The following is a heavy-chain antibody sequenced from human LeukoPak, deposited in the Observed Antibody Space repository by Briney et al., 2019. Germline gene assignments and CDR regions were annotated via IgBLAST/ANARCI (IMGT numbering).Heavy chain of an antibody. D-gene: IGHD4-11*01. J-gene: IGHJ6*02. V-gene: IGHV1-46*01. CDR1: GYTFTSYY. CDR3: ARDRPFLTTMTSHMDV. CDR2: INPSGGST. Sequence: GASVKVSCKASGYTFTSYYMHWVRQAPGQGLEWMGIINPSGGSTSYAQKFQGRVTMTTDTSTSTAYMELRSLRSDDTAVYYCARDRPFLTTMTSHMDVWGQGTTVTVSS.